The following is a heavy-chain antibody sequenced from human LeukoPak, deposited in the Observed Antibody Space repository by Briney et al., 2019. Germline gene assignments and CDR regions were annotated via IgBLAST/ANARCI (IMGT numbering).Heavy chain of an antibody. CDR1: GFTFSSYA. CDR2: ISFDESSK. CDR3: AREVGMTDY. Sequence: PGGSLRLSCAASGFTFSSYAMHWVRQAPCKGLDWVAIISFDESSKYYADSVKGRFTISRDNPKNTLYLQMNSLRAEDTAVYYCAREVGMTDYWGQGTLVTVSS. V-gene: IGHV3-30-3*01. J-gene: IGHJ4*02.